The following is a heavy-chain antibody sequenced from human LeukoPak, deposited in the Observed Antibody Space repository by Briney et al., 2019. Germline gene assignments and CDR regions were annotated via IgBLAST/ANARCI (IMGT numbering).Heavy chain of an antibody. CDR3: ARGVTLPYYYYMDV. CDR2: IYSSGST. CDR1: GGSISSGSYY. D-gene: IGHD2/OR15-2a*01. V-gene: IGHV4-61*02. J-gene: IGHJ6*03. Sequence: SQTLSLTCTVSGGSISSGSYYWSWIRQPAGKGLEWIGRIYSSGSTNYNPSLKSRVTISVDTSKNQFSLKLSSVAAADTAVYYCARGVTLPYYYYMDVWGKGTTVTVSS.